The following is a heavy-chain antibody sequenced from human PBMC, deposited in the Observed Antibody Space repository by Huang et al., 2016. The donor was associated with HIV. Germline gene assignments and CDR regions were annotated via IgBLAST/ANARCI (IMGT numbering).Heavy chain of an antibody. J-gene: IGHJ6*02. CDR2: VNDTGAT. CDR1: GGSFTGNY. CDR3: ARQWTILEWLLGLDV. Sequence: QMQLQQRGAGLLKPSETLSLTCGVSGGSFTGNYLTWIRQAPGKGLKWIGEVNDTGATNYDPSLNGRVTISLDKSNRKLSLTLRSVAAADTAVYYCARQWTILEWLLGLDVWGQGTTVIVSS. D-gene: IGHD3-3*01. V-gene: IGHV4-34*02.